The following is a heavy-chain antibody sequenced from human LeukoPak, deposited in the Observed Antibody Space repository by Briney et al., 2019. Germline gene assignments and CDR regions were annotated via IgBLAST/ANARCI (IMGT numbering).Heavy chain of an antibody. D-gene: IGHD5-12*01. CDR2: ISYDGSNK. J-gene: IGHJ2*01. CDR3: AKDKYGWLSSDWYFDL. V-gene: IGHV3-30*18. Sequence: GGSLRLSCAASGFTFSSYGMHWVRQAPGKGLEWVAVISYDGSNKYYADSVKGRFTIARDNSKNTLYLQMHSLRTEDTDVYYCAKDKYGWLSSDWYFDLWGSGNLVSLSS. CDR1: GFTFSSYG.